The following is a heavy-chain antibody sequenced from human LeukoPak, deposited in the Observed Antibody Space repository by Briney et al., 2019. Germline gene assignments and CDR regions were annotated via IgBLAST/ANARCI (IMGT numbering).Heavy chain of an antibody. Sequence: ASVKVSCKASGYTFTSYDINWGRQATGQGLEWMGWRNPNSGNTGYAQKFQGRGTMTRNTSISTDYMELSSLRSEDTAVYYCARSPSKYYDILTGYYRSEFDYWGQGTLVTVSS. D-gene: IGHD3-9*01. CDR3: ARSPSKYYDILTGYYRSEFDY. CDR1: GYTFTSYD. V-gene: IGHV1-8*01. J-gene: IGHJ4*02. CDR2: RNPNSGNT.